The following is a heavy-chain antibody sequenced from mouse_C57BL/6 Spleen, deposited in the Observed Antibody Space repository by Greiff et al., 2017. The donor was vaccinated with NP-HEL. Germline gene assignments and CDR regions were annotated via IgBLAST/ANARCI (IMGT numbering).Heavy chain of an antibody. J-gene: IGHJ2*01. CDR2: IDPSDSYT. V-gene: IGHV1-59*01. D-gene: IGHD1-1*01. CDR1: GYTFTSYW. Sequence: QVQLQQPGAELVRPGTSVKLSCKASGYTFTSYWMHWVKQRPGQGLEWIGVIDPSDSYTNYNQKFKGKATLTVDTSSSTAYMQLSSLTSEDSAVYYCARSTVVAPDYWGQGTTLTVSS. CDR3: ARSTVVAPDY.